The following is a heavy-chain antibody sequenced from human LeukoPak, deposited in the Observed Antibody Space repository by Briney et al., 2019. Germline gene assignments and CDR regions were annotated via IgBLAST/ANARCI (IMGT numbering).Heavy chain of an antibody. V-gene: IGHV4-61*01. CDR3: ARAKGIAGYCSGGSCPPAWFDP. CDR2: IYYSGST. CDR1: GYSISSGYY. Sequence: SETLSLTCTVSGYSISSGYYWGWIRQPPGKGLEWIGYIYYSGSTNYNPPLKRRVTISVDTSKNQFSLKLSSVTAADTAVYYCARAKGIAGYCSGGSCPPAWFDPWGQGTLVTVSS. D-gene: IGHD2-15*01. J-gene: IGHJ5*02.